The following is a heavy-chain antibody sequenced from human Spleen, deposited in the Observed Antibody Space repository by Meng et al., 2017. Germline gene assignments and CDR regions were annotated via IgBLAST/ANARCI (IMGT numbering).Heavy chain of an antibody. V-gene: IGHV1-18*04. D-gene: IGHD7-27*01. CDR2: ISAYNGNT. J-gene: IGHJ4*02. CDR3: ARAKLGFGGSDY. CDR1: GYIFTGHY. Sequence: ASVKVSCKATGYIFTGHYMHWVRQAPGQGLEWMGWISAYNGNTNYAQKLQGRVTMTTDTSTSTAYMELRSLRSDDTAVYYCARAKLGFGGSDYWGQGTLVTVSS.